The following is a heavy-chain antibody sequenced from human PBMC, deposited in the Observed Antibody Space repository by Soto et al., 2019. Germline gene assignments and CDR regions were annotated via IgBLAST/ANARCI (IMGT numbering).Heavy chain of an antibody. J-gene: IGHJ6*02. Sequence: GGSLRLSCAASGFTFTNFALHWVRQAPGKGLEWVALISYDGGNKYYADSVRGRFTISRDRFEKTVSLQMNSLRYEDTAVYYCARDRFGANSDFWSGELPPLRNYYYGMDVWGRGTTVTVSS. V-gene: IGHV3-30-3*01. CDR2: ISYDGGNK. CDR3: ARDRFGANSDFWSGELPPLRNYYYGMDV. CDR1: GFTFTNFA. D-gene: IGHD3-10*01.